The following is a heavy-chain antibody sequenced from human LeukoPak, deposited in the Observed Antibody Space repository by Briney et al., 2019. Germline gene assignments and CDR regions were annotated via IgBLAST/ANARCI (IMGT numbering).Heavy chain of an antibody. D-gene: IGHD1-26*01. CDR3: AKSGGYGLIDY. Sequence: SETLSLTCTVSGGSINSGSYYWSWIRQPAGKGLEWIGRIDTSGSTNYNPSLKSRVTISVDTSKNQFSLKLSSVTAADTAMYFCAKSGGYGLIDYWGQGTRVIVSS. CDR1: GGSINSGSYY. CDR2: IDTSGST. J-gene: IGHJ4*02. V-gene: IGHV4-61*02.